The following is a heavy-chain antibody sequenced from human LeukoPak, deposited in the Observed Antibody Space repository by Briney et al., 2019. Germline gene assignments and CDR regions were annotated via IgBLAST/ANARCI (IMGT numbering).Heavy chain of an antibody. D-gene: IGHD6-19*01. Sequence: SETLSLTCAVYGGSFSGYYWSWIRQPPGKGLEWIEEINHSGSTNYNPSLKSRVTISVDTSKNQFSLKLSSVTAADTAVYYCARTWYSSGWFDYWGQGTLVTVSS. CDR3: ARTWYSSGWFDY. J-gene: IGHJ4*02. CDR1: GGSFSGYY. CDR2: INHSGST. V-gene: IGHV4-34*01.